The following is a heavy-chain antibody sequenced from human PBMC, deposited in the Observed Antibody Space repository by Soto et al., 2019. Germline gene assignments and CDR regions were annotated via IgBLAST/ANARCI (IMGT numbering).Heavy chain of an antibody. CDR2: IYWDDST. J-gene: IGHJ2*01. CDR3: ALAPSVAGRNWYFDV. D-gene: IGHD6-19*01. Sequence: QITLKESGPTVVKPTQPLTLTCTFSGFSVSTTGVGVAWIRQPPGKALEWLALIYWDDSTLYSPSLRSRLTITADTSKNQVVLTMTNVDPADTATYFCALAPSVAGRNWYFDVWGRGTLVTVSS. V-gene: IGHV2-5*02. CDR1: GFSVSTTGVG.